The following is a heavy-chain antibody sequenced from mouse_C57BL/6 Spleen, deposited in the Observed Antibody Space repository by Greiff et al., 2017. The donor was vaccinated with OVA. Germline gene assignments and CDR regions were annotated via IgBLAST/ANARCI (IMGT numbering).Heavy chain of an antibody. D-gene: IGHD4-1*01. CDR3: ARGGWDEGY. CDR2: IDPSDSYT. CDR1: GYTFTSYW. J-gene: IGHJ2*01. V-gene: IGHV1-50*01. Sequence: QVQLQQPGAELVKPGASVKLSCKASGYTFTSYWMQWVKQRPGQGLEWIGEIDPSDSYTNYNQKFKGKATLTVDTSSSTAYMQLSSLTSEDSAVYYCARGGWDEGYWGQGTTLTVSS.